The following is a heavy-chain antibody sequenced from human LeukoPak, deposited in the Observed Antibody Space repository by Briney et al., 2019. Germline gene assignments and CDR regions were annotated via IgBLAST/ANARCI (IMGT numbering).Heavy chain of an antibody. J-gene: IGHJ3*02. V-gene: IGHV4-59*08. D-gene: IGHD3-16*02. CDR2: IYYSGST. CDR3: ARPRMITFGGVIVSDAFDI. Sequence: SETLSLTCTVSGGSISSYYWSWIRQPPGKGLEWIGYIYYSGSTNYNPSLKSRVTISVDTSKNQFSLKLSSVTAADTAVYYCARPRMITFGGVIVSDAFDIWGQGTMVTVSS. CDR1: GGSISSYY.